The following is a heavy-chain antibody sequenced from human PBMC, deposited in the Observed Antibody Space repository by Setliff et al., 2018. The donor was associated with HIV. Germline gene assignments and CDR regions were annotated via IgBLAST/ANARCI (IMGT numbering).Heavy chain of an antibody. CDR2: IYHSGST. CDR3: ARDDSSGWHFYYYYGMDV. J-gene: IGHJ6*02. Sequence: PSETLSLTCTVSGYSISSGYYWGWIRQPPGKGLEWIGSIYHSGSTYYNPSLKSRVTISVDTSKNQFSLKLSSVTAADTAVYYCARDDSSGWHFYYYYGMDVGGQGTTVTVSS. CDR1: GYSISSGYY. V-gene: IGHV4-38-2*02. D-gene: IGHD6-19*01.